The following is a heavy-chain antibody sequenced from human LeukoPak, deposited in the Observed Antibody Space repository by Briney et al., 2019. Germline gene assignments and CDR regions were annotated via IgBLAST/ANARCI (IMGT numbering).Heavy chain of an antibody. Sequence: VKPSETLSLTCAVSGYSISSGYYWGWIRQPPGKGLEWIGSIYHSGSSYYNPSLKSRVTISVDTSKNQFSLKLSSVTAADTAVYYCARGGRAVRGYDYPQLVDYWGQGTLVTVSS. CDR3: ARGGRAVRGYDYPQLVDY. CDR1: GYSISSGYY. CDR2: IYHSGSS. J-gene: IGHJ4*02. D-gene: IGHD5-12*01. V-gene: IGHV4-38-2*01.